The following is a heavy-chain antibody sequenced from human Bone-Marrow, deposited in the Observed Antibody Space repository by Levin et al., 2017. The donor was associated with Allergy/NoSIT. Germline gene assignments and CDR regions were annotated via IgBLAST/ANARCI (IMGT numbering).Heavy chain of an antibody. CDR3: ARHNYYRFDT. CDR2: INKDGSER. V-gene: IGHV3-7*01. D-gene: IGHD3-10*01. Sequence: PGESLKISCAASGFSFTSYWVTWVRQAPGGGLEWVANINKDGSERFYVDSVKGRFTISRDNTRNSLYLQLNSLRVEDTAMYYCARHNYYRFDTWGQGTQVTVSS. J-gene: IGHJ4*02. CDR1: GFSFTSYW.